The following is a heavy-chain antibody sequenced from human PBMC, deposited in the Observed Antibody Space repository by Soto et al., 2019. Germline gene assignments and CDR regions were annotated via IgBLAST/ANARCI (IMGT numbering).Heavy chain of an antibody. CDR1: GFTFSSYA. CDR3: AKDRYTSRDFDC. J-gene: IGHJ4*02. V-gene: IGHV3-23*01. D-gene: IGHD6-13*01. Sequence: EVQLLESGGGLVQPGGSLRLSCEASGFTFSSYAMSWVRQAPGKGLEWVSGISGSGGSTYYADSVKGRFTISRDNSKNTLYLQMNSLRAEDTAVYYCAKDRYTSRDFDCWGQGTLVTVSS. CDR2: ISGSGGST.